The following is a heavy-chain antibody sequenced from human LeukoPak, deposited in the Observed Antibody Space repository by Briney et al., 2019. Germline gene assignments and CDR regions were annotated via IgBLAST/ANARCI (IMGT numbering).Heavy chain of an antibody. J-gene: IGHJ4*02. D-gene: IGHD3-22*01. CDR2: IYTSGST. CDR3: ARGYYDSSGYYPSLFDY. CDR1: GGSISSGSYY. V-gene: IGHV4-61*02. Sequence: SQTLSLTCTVSGGSISSGSYYWSWIRQPAGKGLEWIGRIYTSGSTNYNPSLKSRVTISVDTSKNQFSLKLSSVTAADTAVYYCARGYYDSSGYYPSLFDYWGQGTLVTVSS.